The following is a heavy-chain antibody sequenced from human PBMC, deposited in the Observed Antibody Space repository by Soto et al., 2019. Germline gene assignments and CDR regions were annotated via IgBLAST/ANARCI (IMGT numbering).Heavy chain of an antibody. Sequence: QVQLVESGGGVVQPGRSLRLSCAASGFTFSRYGMHWVRQAPGKGLEWVAVVSYDGSHTVYADSVKGRFTISRDNSKSTLELQMNRLRADDAAVYYCAKDKAWFGDSPEGMDVWGQGTTVTVSS. V-gene: IGHV3-30*18. J-gene: IGHJ6*02. CDR2: VSYDGSHT. CDR3: AKDKAWFGDSPEGMDV. D-gene: IGHD3-10*01. CDR1: GFTFSRYG.